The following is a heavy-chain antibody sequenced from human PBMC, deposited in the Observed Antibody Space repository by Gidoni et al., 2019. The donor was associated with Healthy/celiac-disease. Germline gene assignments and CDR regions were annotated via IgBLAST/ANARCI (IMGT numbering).Heavy chain of an antibody. CDR1: GGSFSGYD. J-gene: IGHJ5*02. V-gene: IGHV4-34*01. D-gene: IGHD6-19*01. CDR2: INHSGST. CDR3: ARGLSSGWYRGRNWFDP. Sequence: QVQLQQWGAGLLRPSETLSLTCAVSGGSFSGYDWSWIRQPPGRGLEWIGEINHSGSTNYNPPLKSRVTISVDTSKTQFSLTLRSVPAADTAVYYCARGLSSGWYRGRNWFDPWGQGTLVTFSS.